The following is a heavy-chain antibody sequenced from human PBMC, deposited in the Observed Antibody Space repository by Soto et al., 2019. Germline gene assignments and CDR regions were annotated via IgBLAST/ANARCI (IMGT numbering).Heavy chain of an antibody. CDR3: ARGRSFSYDSTPPPMFDP. Sequence: PGGSLILSCAGSGFTFSTFDIHWVRQAPGKGLEWVSGIGTLSDTFYAASVQGRFTISRQNAKNSVYLQMNSLRAGDTAFYYCARGRSFSYDSTPPPMFDPWGQGTLVTVS. CDR2: IGTLSDT. CDR1: GFTFSTFD. V-gene: IGHV3-13*01. J-gene: IGHJ5*02. D-gene: IGHD3-10*01.